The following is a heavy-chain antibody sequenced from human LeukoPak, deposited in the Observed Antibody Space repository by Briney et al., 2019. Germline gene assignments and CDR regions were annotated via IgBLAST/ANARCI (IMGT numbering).Heavy chain of an antibody. V-gene: IGHV4-38-2*02. CDR3: ARDKSGYYPLDY. CDR2: IYHSGSI. J-gene: IGHJ4*02. D-gene: IGHD3-3*01. Sequence: SETLSLTCTVSGYSISSGYYWGWIRQPPGKGLEWIGSIYHSGSIYYNPSLKSRVTISVDTSKNQFSLKLSSVTAADTAVYYCARDKSGYYPLDYWGQGTLVTVSS. CDR1: GYSISSGYY.